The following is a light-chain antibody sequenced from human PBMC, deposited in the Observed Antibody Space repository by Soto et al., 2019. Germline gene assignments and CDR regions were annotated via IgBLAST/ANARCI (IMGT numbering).Light chain of an antibody. CDR3: QQGYNFPLT. Sequence: DIQMTQSPSSVSASVGDRVSITCRASQGLSSWLAWYQQRPGEAPKILIYAASILHTGVPSRFVCGGSGAIYTLTITSLQPEDFAAYFCQQGYNFPLTFGGGTRVELK. CDR2: AAS. CDR1: QGLSSW. V-gene: IGKV1-12*01. J-gene: IGKJ4*01.